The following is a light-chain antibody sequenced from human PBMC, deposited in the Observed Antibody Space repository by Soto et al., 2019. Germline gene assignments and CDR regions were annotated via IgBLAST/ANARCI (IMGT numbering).Light chain of an antibody. J-gene: IGLJ2*01. CDR3: CSYTSLSTVV. CDR2: AVI. CDR1: SSDVGGYNH. V-gene: IGLV2-14*01. Sequence: QSVLTQPASVSGSPGQSITISCTGTSSDVGGYNHVSWYQHSPGKAPKLILFAVIDRPSGVSHRFSGSKSGNTASLTISGLQAEDEADYYCCSYTSLSTVVFGGGTKLTVL.